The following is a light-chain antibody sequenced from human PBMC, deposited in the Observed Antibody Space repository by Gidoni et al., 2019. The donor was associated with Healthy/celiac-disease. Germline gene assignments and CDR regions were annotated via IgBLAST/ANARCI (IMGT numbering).Light chain of an antibody. Sequence: DIQMTQSPSSLSASVGDRVTITCQASPDISNYLNWYQQKPGKAPKLLIYDASNLETGVPSRFSGSGSGTDFTFTISSLQPEDIATYYCQQYDNLPRLTFGGXTKVEIK. CDR2: DAS. CDR1: PDISNY. J-gene: IGKJ4*01. V-gene: IGKV1-33*01. CDR3: QQYDNLPRLT.